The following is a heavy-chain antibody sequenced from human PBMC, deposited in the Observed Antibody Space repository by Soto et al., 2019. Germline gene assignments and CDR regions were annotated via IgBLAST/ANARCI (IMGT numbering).Heavy chain of an antibody. CDR1: GFTFSSYG. Sequence: GGSLRLSCAASGFTFSSYGMHWVRQAPGKGLEWVAVISYDGSNKYYADSVKGRFTISRDNSKNTLYLQMNSLRAEDTAVYYCAKDGGYLVGYYYYGMDVWGQGTTVTVSS. J-gene: IGHJ6*02. CDR2: ISYDGSNK. V-gene: IGHV3-30*18. D-gene: IGHD1-26*01. CDR3: AKDGGYLVGYYYYGMDV.